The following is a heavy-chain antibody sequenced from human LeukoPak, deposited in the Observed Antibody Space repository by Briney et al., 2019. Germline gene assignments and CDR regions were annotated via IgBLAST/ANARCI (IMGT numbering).Heavy chain of an antibody. CDR3: ARDFYYGSGRFDY. J-gene: IGHJ4*02. D-gene: IGHD3-10*01. V-gene: IGHV3-48*03. Sequence: GGSLRLSCAASGFTFSNYEMNWVRQAPGKGLEWVSYISSSGSTIYYADSVKGRFTISRDNAKNSLYLQMNSLRAEDTSIYYCARDFYYGSGRFDYWGRGTLVTVSS. CDR2: ISSSGSTI. CDR1: GFTFSNYE.